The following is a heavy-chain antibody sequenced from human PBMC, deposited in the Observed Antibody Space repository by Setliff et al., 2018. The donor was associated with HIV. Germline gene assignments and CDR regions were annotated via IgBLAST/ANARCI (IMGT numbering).Heavy chain of an antibody. Sequence: GASVKVSCKASGYTFTSYGISWVRQAPGQGLEWMGWISAYNGNTNYAQKLQDRVTMTTDTSTSTAYMELRSLRSDDTAVYYCARDSLPYSSGPLHYYYYMDVWGKGTTVTVSS. CDR1: GYTFTSYG. J-gene: IGHJ6*03. CDR3: ARDSLPYSSGPLHYYYYMDV. CDR2: ISAYNGNT. V-gene: IGHV1-18*01. D-gene: IGHD6-19*01.